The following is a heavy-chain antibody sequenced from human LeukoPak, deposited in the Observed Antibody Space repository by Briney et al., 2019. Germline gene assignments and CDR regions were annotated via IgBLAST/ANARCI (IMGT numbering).Heavy chain of an antibody. CDR3: ARMGVYYDSSGYYSEGVDY. J-gene: IGHJ4*02. D-gene: IGHD3-22*01. Sequence: ASVKVSCKASGYTFTSYGISWVRQAPGQGLEWMGWISAYNGNTNYAQKLQGRVTITADESTSTAYMELSSLRSEDTAVYYCARMGVYYDSSGYYSEGVDYWGQGTLVTVSS. V-gene: IGHV1-18*01. CDR1: GYTFTSYG. CDR2: ISAYNGNT.